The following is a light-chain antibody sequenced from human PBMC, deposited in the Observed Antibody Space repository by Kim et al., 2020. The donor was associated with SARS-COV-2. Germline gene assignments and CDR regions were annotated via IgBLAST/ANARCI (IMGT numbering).Light chain of an antibody. V-gene: IGKV3-20*01. CDR3: QQYGGSPPLT. Sequence: PGDRATLSSRAGQRVDSNYLAWYQQNPGQAPRLLIDGASSRAAGIPDRFTGSGSATDFTLTISRLEPEDFAVYFCQQYGGSPPLTFGGGTKVDIK. CDR2: GAS. J-gene: IGKJ4*01. CDR1: QRVDSNY.